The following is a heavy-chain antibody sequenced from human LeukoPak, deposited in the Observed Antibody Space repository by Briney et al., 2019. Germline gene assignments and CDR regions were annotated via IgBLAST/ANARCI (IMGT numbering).Heavy chain of an antibody. D-gene: IGHD4-17*01. CDR2: ISGSGGST. Sequence: GGSLRLSCAASGFTFSSYAMSWVRQAPGKGLEWVSAISGSGGSTYYADSVKGRFTISRDNSKNTLYLQMNSLRAEDTAVYYCAKDRGAEYGDYYYYYYGMDVWGQGTTVTVSS. CDR1: GFTFSSYA. CDR3: AKDRGAEYGDYYYYYYGMDV. V-gene: IGHV3-23*01. J-gene: IGHJ6*02.